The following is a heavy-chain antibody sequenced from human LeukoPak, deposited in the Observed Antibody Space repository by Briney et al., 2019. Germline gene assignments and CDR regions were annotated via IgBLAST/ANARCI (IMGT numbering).Heavy chain of an antibody. CDR1: GFTFRSYW. J-gene: IGHJ4*02. CDR2: INQDGSQK. Sequence: GGSLRLSCAASGFTFRSYWMTWVRQAPGKGLEWVANINQDGSQKYYVDSVKGRFTISRDNAKNSLYLQMKSLRGEDTAVYYCARTSLPRYDYDRGGNYWGQGTLVTVTS. CDR3: ARTSLPRYDYDRGGNY. V-gene: IGHV3-7*01. D-gene: IGHD3-22*01.